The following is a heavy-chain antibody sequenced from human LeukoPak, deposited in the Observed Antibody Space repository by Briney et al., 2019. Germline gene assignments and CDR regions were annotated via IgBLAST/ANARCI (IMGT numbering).Heavy chain of an antibody. CDR3: ARGPQLYYDFWSGYYMGVPDYYYGMDV. Sequence: SETLSLTCTVSGGSISSSSYYWGWIRQPPGKGLEWIGSIYHSGSTYYNPSLKSRVTISVDTSKNQFSLKLSSVTAADTAVYYCARGPQLYYDFWSGYYMGVPDYYYGMDVWGQGTTVTVSS. J-gene: IGHJ6*02. D-gene: IGHD3-3*01. V-gene: IGHV4-39*01. CDR2: IYHSGST. CDR1: GGSISSSSYY.